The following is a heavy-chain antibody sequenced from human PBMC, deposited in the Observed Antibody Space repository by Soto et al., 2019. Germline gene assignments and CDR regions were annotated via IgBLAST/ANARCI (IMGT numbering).Heavy chain of an antibody. CDR2: ISSSSSYI. V-gene: IGHV3-21*01. CDR3: AANFGYSTSWFPY. D-gene: IGHD6-13*01. Sequence: GGSLRLSCAASGFTFTSYSMNWVRQAPGKGLEWVSSISSSSSYIYYADSVKGRFTISRDNAKNSLYLQMNSLRAEDTAVYYCAANFGYSTSWFPYWGQGTLVTVSS. CDR1: GFTFTSYS. J-gene: IGHJ4*02.